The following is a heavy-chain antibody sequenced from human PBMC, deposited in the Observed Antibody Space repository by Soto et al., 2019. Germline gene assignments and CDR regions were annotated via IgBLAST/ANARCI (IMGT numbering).Heavy chain of an antibody. V-gene: IGHV1-24*01. Sequence: ASVKVSCKVSGYTLTELSMHWVRQAPGKGLEWMGGFDPEDGETIYAQKYQGRVTMTEDTSTDTAYMELSSLRSEDTAVYYCATVRDIVVVVAADDAFDIWGQGTMVTVSS. CDR1: GYTLTELS. CDR3: ATVRDIVVVVAADDAFDI. CDR2: FDPEDGET. D-gene: IGHD2-15*01. J-gene: IGHJ3*02.